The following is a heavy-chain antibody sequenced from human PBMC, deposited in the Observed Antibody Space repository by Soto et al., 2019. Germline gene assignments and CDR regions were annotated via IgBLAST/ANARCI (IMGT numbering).Heavy chain of an antibody. CDR1: GFSPSTSGVG. J-gene: IGHJ4*02. CDR2: IYWDDDK. D-gene: IGHD3-10*01. V-gene: IGHV2-5*02. CDR3: AHSPLGDYYGSGSSYFDY. Sequence: QITLKESGPTLVKPTQPLTLTCTFSGFSPSTSGVGVGWIRQPPGKALEWLALIYWDDDKRYSPSLKSRLTITKDTSKNQVVLTMTNMDPVDTATYYCAHSPLGDYYGSGSSYFDYWGQGTLVAVSS.